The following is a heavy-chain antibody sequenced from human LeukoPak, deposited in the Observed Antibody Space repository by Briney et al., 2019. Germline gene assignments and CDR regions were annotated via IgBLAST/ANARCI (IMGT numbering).Heavy chain of an antibody. D-gene: IGHD7-27*01. J-gene: IGHJ4*02. Sequence: GRSLRLSCAASGFTFDDYAMHWVRQAPGKGLEWVSGISWNSGSIGYADSVKGRFTISRDNSKNTLYLQMNSLRAEDTAVYYCARHDNWGPDYWGQGTLVTVSS. CDR1: GFTFDDYA. CDR2: ISWNSGSI. V-gene: IGHV3-9*01. CDR3: ARHDNWGPDY.